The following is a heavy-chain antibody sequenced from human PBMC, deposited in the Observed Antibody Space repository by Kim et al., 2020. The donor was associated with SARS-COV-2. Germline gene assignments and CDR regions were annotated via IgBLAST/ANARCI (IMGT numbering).Heavy chain of an antibody. CDR2: T. D-gene: IGHD5-12*01. J-gene: IGHJ4*02. Sequence: TYYADSVKGRFTIYSDNSKNTLYLQMNSLRSEDTAVYYCAKVGWLQFFDYWGQGTLVTVSS. CDR3: AKVGWLQFFDY. V-gene: IGHV3-23*01.